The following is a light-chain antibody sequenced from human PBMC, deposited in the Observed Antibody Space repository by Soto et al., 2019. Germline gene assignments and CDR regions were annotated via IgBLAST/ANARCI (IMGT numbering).Light chain of an antibody. V-gene: IGLV2-8*01. CDR2: EVS. CDR1: SSDIGRYNF. CDR3: ISYGGSSNLGV. J-gene: IGLJ3*02. Sequence: QSALTQPPSASGSPGQSVTISCTGTSSDIGRYNFVSWYQQHPGRAPKLVIFEVSKRPSGVPDRFSGSKSGNTASLTVSGLQAEDEADYYCISYGGSSNLGVFGGGTQLTVL.